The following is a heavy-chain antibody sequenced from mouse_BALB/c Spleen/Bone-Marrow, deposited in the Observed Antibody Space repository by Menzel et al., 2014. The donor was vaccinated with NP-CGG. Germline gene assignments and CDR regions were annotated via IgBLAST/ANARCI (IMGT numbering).Heavy chain of an antibody. CDR3: ARHNYGYFAMDY. CDR1: GFTFSNYD. D-gene: IGHD1-1*01. CDR2: ISSGVSYT. J-gene: IGHJ4*01. Sequence: EVQVVESGGDLVKPGGLLKLSCATSGFTFSNYDVSWVRQTPDKRLEWVAIISSGVSYTYYPDSVKGRFTISRDNAKNTLYLQMSSLKSEDTAMYFCARHNYGYFAMDYWGQGTSVTVSS. V-gene: IGHV5-6*01.